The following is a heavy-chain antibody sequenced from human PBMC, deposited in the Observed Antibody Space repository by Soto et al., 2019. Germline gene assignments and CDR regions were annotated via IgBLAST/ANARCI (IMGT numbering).Heavy chain of an antibody. CDR2: SYYSGST. J-gene: IGHJ6*02. Sequence: SETLSLTCTVSGGSISSSGYYWGWISQPPGKWLEGIGSSYYSGSTYYNPSLKSRVTISLDTSKNQFSLKLSSVTAADTAVYYCARHYERSSWYFVSGYYYCMDGWGQGTTVTVSS. D-gene: IGHD6-13*01. V-gene: IGHV4-39*01. CDR1: GGSISSSGYY. CDR3: ARHYERSSWYFVSGYYYCMDG.